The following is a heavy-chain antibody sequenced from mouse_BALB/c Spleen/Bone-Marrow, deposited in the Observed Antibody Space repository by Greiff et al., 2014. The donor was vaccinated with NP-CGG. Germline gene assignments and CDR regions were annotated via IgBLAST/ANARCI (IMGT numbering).Heavy chain of an antibody. CDR1: GFTFSDYH. J-gene: IGHJ4*01. V-gene: IGHV5-4*02. CDR3: ARSRMRYGAIDY. D-gene: IGHD2-10*02. CDR2: ISDGGNYS. Sequence: EVMLVESGGGLVKPGGSLKLSCAASGFTFSDYHIYWLRQTPEKRLEWVATISDGGNYSYYPDSVKGRFTISRDNAKNNLYLQMSSLKSEDTAMYYCARSRMRYGAIDYWGQGTSVTVFS.